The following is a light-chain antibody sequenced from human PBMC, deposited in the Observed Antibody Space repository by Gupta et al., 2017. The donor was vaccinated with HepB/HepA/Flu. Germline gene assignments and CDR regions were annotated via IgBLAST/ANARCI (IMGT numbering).Light chain of an antibody. CDR1: RSDVGTYNR. Sequence: QSALTQPPSVSGSPGSSATISCPGTRSDVGTYNRVPWYQHPPGTAPKLLIYEVIKRPSGVPDRFSGSKSGNRASLTISGLQAEDEADYYCSSYTSSSTYVFGTGTKVTVL. J-gene: IGLJ1*01. V-gene: IGLV2-18*02. CDR2: EVI. CDR3: SSYTSSSTYV.